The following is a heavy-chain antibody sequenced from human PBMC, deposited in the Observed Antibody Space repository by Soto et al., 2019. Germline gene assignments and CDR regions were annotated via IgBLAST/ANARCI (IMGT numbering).Heavy chain of an antibody. CDR3: TRDASRDSSARGWFDP. CDR1: GFTFSSYS. J-gene: IGHJ5*02. Sequence: SGFTFSSYSMNWFRQAPGKGLEWVSSISSSSSYIYYADSVKGRFTISRDNAKNSLHLQMNSLRAEDTAVYYCTRDASRDSSARGWFDPWGPGTLVTVSS. D-gene: IGHD6-13*01. V-gene: IGHV3-21*01. CDR2: ISSSSSYI.